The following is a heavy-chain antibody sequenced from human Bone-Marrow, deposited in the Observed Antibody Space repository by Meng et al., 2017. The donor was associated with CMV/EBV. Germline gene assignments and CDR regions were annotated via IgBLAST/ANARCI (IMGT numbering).Heavy chain of an antibody. V-gene: IGHV3-73*01. CDR3: TRLSDYSSSSWFNY. J-gene: IGHJ4*02. D-gene: IGHD6-6*01. Sequence: GESLKISCAASGFTVSSNYMSWVRQAPGKGLEWVGRIRSKPKGNAPAYAVTVEGRFTIDRDDSKNTAYLQMNRLKTEDTAVYYCTRLSDYSSSSWFNYWGQGTLVTVSS. CDR1: GFTVSSNY. CDR2: IRSKPKGNAP.